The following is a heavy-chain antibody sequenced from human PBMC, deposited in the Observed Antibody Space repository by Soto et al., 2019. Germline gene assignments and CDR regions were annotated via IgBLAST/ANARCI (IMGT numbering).Heavy chain of an antibody. CDR3: AREDDGGDTLDV. Sequence: QVQLQQSGPGLVKPSQTLFLTCTVSGGSISSEYYHWTWIRQSPERGLEWIGYIHHSGSILYNPSLKSRVTLSVDTSKNQFSLHLSSVTAADPAVYFCAREDDGGDTLDVWGQGTTVTVSS. CDR2: IHHSGSI. D-gene: IGHD2-21*02. V-gene: IGHV4-30-4*08. CDR1: GGSISSEYYH. J-gene: IGHJ6*02.